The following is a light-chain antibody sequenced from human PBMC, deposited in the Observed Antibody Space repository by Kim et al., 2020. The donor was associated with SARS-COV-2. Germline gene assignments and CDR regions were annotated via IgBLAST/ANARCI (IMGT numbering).Light chain of an antibody. CDR2: NNN. CDR1: SSNIGNNT. J-gene: IGLJ3*02. V-gene: IGLV1-44*01. Sequence: SVLTQPPSASASPGQTVTISCSGSSSNIGNNTVSWYQQLPGTAPKLLIYNNNQRPSGVPDRFSGSKSGTSASLDITGLRTEDEADYYCAAWDGSLTGKVFGGGTQLTVL. CDR3: AAWDGSLTGKV.